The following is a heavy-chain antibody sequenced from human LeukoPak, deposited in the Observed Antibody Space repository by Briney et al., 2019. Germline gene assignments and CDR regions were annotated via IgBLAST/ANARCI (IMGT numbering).Heavy chain of an antibody. Sequence: SETLPLTCTVSGGSITRTSYYWGWIRQPPGKGLEWIGSIYYSGSTHYNPSLKSRVTISVDTSKNQFSLKLSSVTAADTAVYYCVRHRLYPTYYFDYWGQGTLVTVSS. J-gene: IGHJ4*02. CDR2: IYYSGST. CDR1: GGSITRTSYY. V-gene: IGHV4-39*01. D-gene: IGHD2-2*02. CDR3: VRHRLYPTYYFDY.